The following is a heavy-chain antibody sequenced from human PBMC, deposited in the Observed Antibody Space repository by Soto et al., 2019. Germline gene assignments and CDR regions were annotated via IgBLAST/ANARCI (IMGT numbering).Heavy chain of an antibody. CDR3: ARMDIAARLPVDEFDP. CDR1: GYTFTSYG. J-gene: IGHJ5*02. CDR2: IIPIFGTA. D-gene: IGHD6-6*01. V-gene: IGHV1-69*13. Sequence: QVQLVQSGAEVKKPGASVKVSCKASGYTFTSYGISWVRQAPGQGLEWMGGIIPIFGTANYAQKFQGRVTITADESTSTAYMELSSLRSEDTAVYYCARMDIAARLPVDEFDPWGQGTLVTVSS.